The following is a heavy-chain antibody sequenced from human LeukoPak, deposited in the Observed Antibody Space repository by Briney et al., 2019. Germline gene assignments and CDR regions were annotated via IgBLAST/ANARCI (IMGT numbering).Heavy chain of an antibody. D-gene: IGHD3-22*01. V-gene: IGHV3-30*03. CDR1: GFTFSSYG. CDR3: ARYYYDNSGFYPAFDC. J-gene: IGHJ4*02. Sequence: GGSLRLSCAASGFTFSSYGMHWVRQAPGKGLEWVAVVSYDGGNKDYADSVKGRFTISRDNSKNTLYLQMNSLRAEDTAVYYCARYYYDNSGFYPAFDCWGQGTLVTVSS. CDR2: VSYDGGNK.